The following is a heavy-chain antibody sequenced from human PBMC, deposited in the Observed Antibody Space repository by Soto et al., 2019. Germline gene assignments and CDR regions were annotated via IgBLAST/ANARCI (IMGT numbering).Heavy chain of an antibody. J-gene: IGHJ4*02. Sequence: EVQLVESGGGLVKPGGSLRLSCAASGFTFSSYSMNWVRQAPGKGLEWVSSISSSSSYIYYADSVKGRFTISRDNAKNSLYLQMNSLRAEDTAVYYCARRTDVLNRKDFDYWGQGTLVTVSS. CDR2: ISSSSSYI. V-gene: IGHV3-21*01. CDR3: ARRTDVLNRKDFDY. CDR1: GFTFSSYS. D-gene: IGHD4-17*01.